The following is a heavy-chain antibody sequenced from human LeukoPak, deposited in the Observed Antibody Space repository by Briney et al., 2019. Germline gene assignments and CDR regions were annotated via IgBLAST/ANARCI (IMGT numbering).Heavy chain of an antibody. D-gene: IGHD1-26*01. Sequence: GGSLRLSCAASGFTFSNYNMNWVRQAPGKGLEWVSYISSSSNTIYYADSVKGRFTISRDNAKNSLYLQMNSLRAEDTAVYYCATESGTYSGTCFDYWGQGNLVTVSS. V-gene: IGHV3-48*01. J-gene: IGHJ4*02. CDR3: ATESGTYSGTCFDY. CDR1: GFTFSNYN. CDR2: ISSSSNTI.